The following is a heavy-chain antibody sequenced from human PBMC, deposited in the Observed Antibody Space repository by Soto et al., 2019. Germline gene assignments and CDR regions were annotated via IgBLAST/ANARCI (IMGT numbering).Heavy chain of an antibody. Sequence: GGSLRLSCAASGFTFSSYAMSWVRQAPGKGLEWVSAISGSGGSTYYADSVKGRFTISRDSSKNTLYLQMNSLRAEDTAVYYGAKELISCPPYGSEGDYTFGGFDFWGQGTTVTVSS. CDR3: AKELISCPPYGSEGDYTFGGFDF. J-gene: IGHJ6*02. CDR2: ISGSGGST. V-gene: IGHV3-23*01. CDR1: GFTFSSYA. D-gene: IGHD3-10*01.